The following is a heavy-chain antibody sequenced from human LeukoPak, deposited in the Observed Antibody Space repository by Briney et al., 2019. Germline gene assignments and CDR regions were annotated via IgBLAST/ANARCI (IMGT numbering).Heavy chain of an antibody. D-gene: IGHD3-16*02. CDR1: GFTFSSYW. Sequence: PGGSLRLSCAASGFTFSSYWMSWVRQAPGKGLEWVAQIKPDGSDKYYVDSVKGRFTISRDNAKNSLYLQMNSLRAEDTALYYCARVVSWGLGELSTHFDYWGQGTLVTVSS. V-gene: IGHV3-7*03. CDR2: IKPDGSDK. CDR3: ARVVSWGLGELSTHFDY. J-gene: IGHJ4*02.